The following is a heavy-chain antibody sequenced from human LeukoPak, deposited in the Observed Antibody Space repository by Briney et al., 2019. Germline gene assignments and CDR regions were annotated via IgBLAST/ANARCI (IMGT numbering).Heavy chain of an antibody. D-gene: IGHD2/OR15-2a*01. J-gene: IGHJ5*02. V-gene: IGHV4-59*08. CDR2: IYHSGHT. CDR1: GASVSSDY. CDR3: ARHPFQYPFDH. Sequence: SETLSLTCTVSGASVSSDYWSWTRQSPGKGLEWIGYIYHSGHTMSNSSLKSRVSLSLDTPNNQFSLKLSSVTAADTAVYYCARHPFQYPFDHWGQGTVVSVSS.